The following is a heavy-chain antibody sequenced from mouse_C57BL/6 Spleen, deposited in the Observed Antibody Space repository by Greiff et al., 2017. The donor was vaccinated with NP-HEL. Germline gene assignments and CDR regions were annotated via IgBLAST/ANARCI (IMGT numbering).Heavy chain of an antibody. CDR2: ISYDGSN. CDR1: GYSITSGYY. CDR3: ARENYGTDC. Sequence: EVKLMESGPGLVKPSQSLSLTCSVTGYSITSGYYWNWIRQFPGNKLEWMGYISYDGSNNYNPSLKNRISITRETSKNQFFLKLNSVTTEDTATYYCARENYGTDCWGQGTTLTVSS. J-gene: IGHJ2*01. D-gene: IGHD1-1*01. V-gene: IGHV3-6*01.